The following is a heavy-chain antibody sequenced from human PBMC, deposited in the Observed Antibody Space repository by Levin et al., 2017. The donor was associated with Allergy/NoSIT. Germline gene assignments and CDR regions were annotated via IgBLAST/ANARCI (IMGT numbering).Heavy chain of an antibody. CDR2: ISYDGRNK. CDR1: GFILSSYG. Sequence: GGSLRLSCAASGFILSSYGMHWVRQAPGKGLEWVAVISYDGRNKYYADSVKGRFTISRDNSKNTLYLQMNSLRAEDTAVYYCAKDLSIAARSINYYYYGMDVWGQGTTVTVSS. D-gene: IGHD3-3*02. V-gene: IGHV3-30*18. J-gene: IGHJ6*02. CDR3: AKDLSIAARSINYYYYGMDV.